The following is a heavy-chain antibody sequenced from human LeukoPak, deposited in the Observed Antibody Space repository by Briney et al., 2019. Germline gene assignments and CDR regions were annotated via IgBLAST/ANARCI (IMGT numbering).Heavy chain of an antibody. J-gene: IGHJ4*02. CDR1: RFTFSDYW. CDR2: IKQDGSEK. D-gene: IGHD3-3*01. V-gene: IGHV3-7*05. Sequence: PGASLRLSCAASRFTFSDYWMSWVRQAPGKGLEWVANIKQDGSEKYYVDSVKGRFTISRDNAKDSLYLQMNSLRAEDTAVYYCARVIRSYFDYWGQGTLVTVSS. CDR3: ARVIRSYFDY.